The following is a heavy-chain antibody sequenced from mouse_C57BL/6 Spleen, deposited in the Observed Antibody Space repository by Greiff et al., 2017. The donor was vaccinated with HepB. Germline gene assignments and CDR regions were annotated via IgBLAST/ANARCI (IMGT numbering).Heavy chain of an antibody. V-gene: IGHV2-9*01. Sequence: VKLVESGPGLVAPSQSLSITCTVSGFSLTSYGVDWVRQPPGKGLEWLGVIWGGGSTNYNSALMSRLSISKDNSKSQGFLKMNSLQTDETAMYYCAKHGGLTGTSYAMDYWGQGTSVTVSS. CDR1: GFSLTSYG. CDR2: IWGGGST. D-gene: IGHD4-1*01. J-gene: IGHJ4*01. CDR3: AKHGGLTGTSYAMDY.